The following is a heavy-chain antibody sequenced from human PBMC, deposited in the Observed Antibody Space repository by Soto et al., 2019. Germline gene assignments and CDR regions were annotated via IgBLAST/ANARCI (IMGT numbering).Heavy chain of an antibody. Sequence: GGSLRLSCAASGFTFSSYAMSWVRQAAGRGLEWVSAISGSGGSTYYADSVKGLFTISRDNSKNTLYLQMNSLRAEDTAVYYCAKRSGYSGYGDAFDIWGQGTMVTVSS. CDR2: ISGSGGST. CDR1: GFTFSSYA. J-gene: IGHJ3*02. CDR3: AKRSGYSGYGDAFDI. D-gene: IGHD5-12*01. V-gene: IGHV3-23*01.